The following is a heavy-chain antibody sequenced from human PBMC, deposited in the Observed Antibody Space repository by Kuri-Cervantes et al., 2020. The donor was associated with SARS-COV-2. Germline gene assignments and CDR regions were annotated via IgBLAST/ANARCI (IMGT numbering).Heavy chain of an antibody. V-gene: IGHV3-30*19. J-gene: IGHJ3*02. D-gene: IGHD3-22*01. CDR2: ISYDGSTL. Sequence: GESLKISCAASGFTFSSYGMHWVRQAPGKGLEWVAIISYDGSTLYQNSVKGRFTISRDNSRKTLYVDMNSLRAEDTAVYYCARMASLRMKSSGFGDAFDIWGQGTLVTVSS. CDR1: GFTFSSYG. CDR3: ARMASLRMKSSGFGDAFDI.